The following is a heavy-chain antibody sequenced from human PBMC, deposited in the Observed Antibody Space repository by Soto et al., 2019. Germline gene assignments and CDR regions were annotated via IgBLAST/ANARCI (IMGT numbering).Heavy chain of an antibody. CDR3: ARTTNPYYYYGMDV. CDR2: ISGSGGST. Sequence: GGSLRLSCAASGFTFSSYAMSWVRQAPGKGLEWVSAISGSGGSTYYADSVKGRFTISRDNSKNTLYLQMNSLRAEDTAVYYCARTTNPYYYYGMDVWGQGTTVTVSS. V-gene: IGHV3-23*01. CDR1: GFTFSSYA. J-gene: IGHJ6*02.